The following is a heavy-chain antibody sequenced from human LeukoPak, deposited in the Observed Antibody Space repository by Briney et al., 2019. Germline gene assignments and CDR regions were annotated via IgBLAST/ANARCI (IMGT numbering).Heavy chain of an antibody. Sequence: GGSLRLSCAASGFNFSTYSMNWVRQAPGKGLEWVSYISSGSHVVYYADSARGRFTISRDNAQNSLYLQMNSLRAEDTAVYYCARAPYSDIVVVPAAFYWGQGTLVTVSS. CDR1: GFNFSTYS. D-gene: IGHD2-2*01. J-gene: IGHJ4*02. CDR3: ARAPYSDIVVVPAAFY. CDR2: ISSGSHVV. V-gene: IGHV3-48*01.